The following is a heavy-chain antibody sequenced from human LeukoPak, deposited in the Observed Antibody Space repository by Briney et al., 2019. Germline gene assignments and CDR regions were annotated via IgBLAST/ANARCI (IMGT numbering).Heavy chain of an antibody. Sequence: SETLSLTCTVSGGSISSGGYYWSWIRQHPGKGLEWLGYIYYSGSTYYNPSLKSRVTISVDTSKNQFSLKLSSVTAADTAVYYCVGTNYYHSSGFDYWGQGTLVTVSS. CDR3: VGTNYYHSSGFDY. J-gene: IGHJ4*02. V-gene: IGHV4-31*03. D-gene: IGHD3-22*01. CDR1: GGSISSGGYY. CDR2: IYYSGST.